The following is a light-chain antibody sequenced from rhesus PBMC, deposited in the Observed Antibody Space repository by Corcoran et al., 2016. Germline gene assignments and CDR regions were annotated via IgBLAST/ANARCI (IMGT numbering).Light chain of an antibody. V-gene: IGKV1-74*01. CDR1: QGFSRY. J-gene: IGKJ2*01. Sequence: DIQMTQSPSSLSASVGDTVTIPCPASQGFSRYLNWFQQKPGKAPKHLIYDTSSYESGVPSRFSGSGSGTDYTFTISRLRPEDVATYYCQHGSGTPPYSFGQGTKVEVK. CDR3: QHGSGTPPYS. CDR2: DTS.